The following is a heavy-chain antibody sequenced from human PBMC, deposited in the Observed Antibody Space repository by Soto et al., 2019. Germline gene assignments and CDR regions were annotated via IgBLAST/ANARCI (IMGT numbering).Heavy chain of an antibody. CDR2: VFYSGST. D-gene: IGHD6-19*01. CDR1: GGSVRSGRYY. J-gene: IGHJ4*02. V-gene: IGHV4-61*01. CDR3: ARVPLPSVAVADVYHFDY. Sequence: SETLSLTCTVSGGSVRSGRYYWSWIRQPPGKGLEWIGYVFYSGSTRYNPSLNSRVTISVDTSKNQFSLKLTSVTAADTAMYYCARVPLPSVAVADVYHFDYWGQGTLVTVSS.